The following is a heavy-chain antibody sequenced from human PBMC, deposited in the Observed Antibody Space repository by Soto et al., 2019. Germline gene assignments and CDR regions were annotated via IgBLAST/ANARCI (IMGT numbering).Heavy chain of an antibody. J-gene: IGHJ4*02. CDR1: GGSISSGDYY. CDR2: IYYSGST. Sequence: TSETLSLTCTVSGGSISSGDYYWSWIRQPPGKGLEWIGYIYYSGSTYYNPSLKSRVTISVDTSKNQFSLKLSSVTAADTAVYYCARGSPLLRFLLRHWGQGTLVTVSS. V-gene: IGHV4-30-4*01. D-gene: IGHD3-3*01. CDR3: ARGSPLLRFLLRH.